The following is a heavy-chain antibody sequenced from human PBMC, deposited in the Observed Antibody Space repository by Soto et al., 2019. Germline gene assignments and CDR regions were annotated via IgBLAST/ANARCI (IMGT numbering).Heavy chain of an antibody. V-gene: IGHV5-10-1*01. J-gene: IGHJ6*02. CDR3: ARIRDYYYDSSGRRAYGMDV. D-gene: IGHD3-22*01. Sequence: LKISCKGSGYSFTSYWISWVRQMPGKGLEWMGRIDPSDSYTNYSPSFQGHVTISADKSISTAYLQWSSLKASDTAMYYCARIRDYYYDSSGRRAYGMDVWGQGTTVTVSS. CDR2: IDPSDSYT. CDR1: GYSFTSYW.